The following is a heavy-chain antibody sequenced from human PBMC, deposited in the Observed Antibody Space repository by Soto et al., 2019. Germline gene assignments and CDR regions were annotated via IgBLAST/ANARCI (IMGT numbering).Heavy chain of an antibody. CDR1: GSTSSNDD. D-gene: IGHD5-12*01. V-gene: IGHV1-8*01. J-gene: IGHJ4*02. Sequence: GASGQVSCKASGSTSSNDDSNWVRQSPGEGLEWMRWMAPYSGGTDPAQKFQARLTLTRDTSISSAYMELSSLRSDVTAVYYCARGGEYGGLYYFDYWGQGALVTVSS. CDR2: MAPYSGGT. CDR3: ARGGEYGGLYYFDY.